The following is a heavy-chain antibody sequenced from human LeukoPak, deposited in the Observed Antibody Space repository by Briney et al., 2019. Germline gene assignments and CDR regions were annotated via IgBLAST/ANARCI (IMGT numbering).Heavy chain of an antibody. CDR2: ISGSGDST. CDR3: ARGGNKGYNRAKGVYYMDV. V-gene: IGHV3-23*01. J-gene: IGHJ6*03. CDR1: GFTFSNYA. D-gene: IGHD5-24*01. Sequence: GGSLRLSCAASGFTFSNYAMRWVRQAPGKGLEWVSGISGSGDSTYYADSVKGRFTISRDNSKNTLYLQMNSLRAEDTGVYYCARGGNKGYNRAKGVYYMDVWGKGTTVTISS.